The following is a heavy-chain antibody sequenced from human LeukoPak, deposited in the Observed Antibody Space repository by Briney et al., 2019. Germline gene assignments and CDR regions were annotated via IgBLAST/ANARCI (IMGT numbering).Heavy chain of an antibody. Sequence: GGSLRLSCAGSGFSFSSYGMHWVRQAPGKGLEWVGRIRSKANSYATAYAASVKGRFTISRDDSKNTAYLQMNSLKTEDTAVYYCTRQLDSDSSGYYQRSYYYYYYMDVWGKGTTVTVSS. D-gene: IGHD3-22*01. J-gene: IGHJ6*03. V-gene: IGHV3-73*01. CDR2: IRSKANSYAT. CDR3: TRQLDSDSSGYYQRSYYYYYYMDV. CDR1: GFSFSSYG.